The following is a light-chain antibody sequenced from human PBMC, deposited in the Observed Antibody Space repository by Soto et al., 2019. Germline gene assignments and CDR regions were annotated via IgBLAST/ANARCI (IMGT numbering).Light chain of an antibody. J-gene: IGKJ1*01. V-gene: IGKV1-39*01. CDR3: HQTYSPPDT. CDR2: EAS. Sequence: IRMTQSPSSLSASVGDRVTITCRASQSIDTHLNWYQQHPGKAPNALIYEASNLQSGVPSRFSGSGSGTDFTLTISGLQPDDSATYYCHQTYSPPDTFGQGTKVEIK. CDR1: QSIDTH.